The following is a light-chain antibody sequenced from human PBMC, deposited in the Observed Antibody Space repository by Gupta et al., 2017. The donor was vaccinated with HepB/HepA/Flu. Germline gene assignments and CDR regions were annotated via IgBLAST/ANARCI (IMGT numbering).Light chain of an antibody. CDR1: SSDVGGYDY. CDR3: CSYTTNGRWV. J-gene: IGLJ3*02. CDR2: DVS. Sequence: QSALTQPASVSGSPGQWITISCTATSSDVGGYDYVSWYQQHPDKAPKLLIYDVSNRPSGVSNRFSGSKSGTNASPTISGLQTEDEGDDFCCSYTTNGRWVFGGGTKLTVL. V-gene: IGLV2-14*03.